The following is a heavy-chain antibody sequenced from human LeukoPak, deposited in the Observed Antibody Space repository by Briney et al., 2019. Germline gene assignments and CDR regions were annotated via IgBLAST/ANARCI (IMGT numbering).Heavy chain of an antibody. CDR1: GGSISTYY. D-gene: IGHD6-19*01. CDR3: VRHPPRDSSGNDAFDI. CDR2: LFYSGNT. V-gene: IGHV4-59*08. J-gene: IGHJ3*02. Sequence: PSETLSLTCTVSGGSISTYYWSWIRQPPGKGLEWIGHLFYSGNTKYNPSLKSRVTMSVDTSKKQFSLKVTSVTAADAAVYFCVRHPPRDSSGNDAFDIWGHGAMVTVSS.